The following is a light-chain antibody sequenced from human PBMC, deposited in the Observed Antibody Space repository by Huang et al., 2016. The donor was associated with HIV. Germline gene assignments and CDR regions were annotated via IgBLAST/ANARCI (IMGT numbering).Light chain of an antibody. CDR1: QSLLHTNGKPY. Sequence: EIMMTQTPLSLSVTPGQPASISCKSSQSLLHTNGKPYLSWYLQRPGQSQHLLIYEVSSRCAGVPGRVSGNGSGTDFTQKISRMETEDVGVYYCMQSRQSIQVATVGQGTKVEIK. CDR2: EVS. CDR3: MQSRQSIQVAT. J-gene: IGKJ1*01. V-gene: IGKV2D-29*02.